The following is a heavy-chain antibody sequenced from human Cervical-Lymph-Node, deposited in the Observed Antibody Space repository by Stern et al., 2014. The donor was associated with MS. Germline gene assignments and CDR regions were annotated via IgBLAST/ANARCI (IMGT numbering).Heavy chain of an antibody. V-gene: IGHV3-9*01. Sequence: EVQLVESGGGLVQPGRSLKLACAASGFTFDDYAMPWVRQAPGKDLEWVSGVSWNSVKTAYADSVKGRFTISRDNAKNSLYLQMNSLRPEDTALYFCAKGVEDGYNPAYFDYWGQGSLVIVSP. CDR1: GFTFDDYA. CDR3: AKGVEDGYNPAYFDY. J-gene: IGHJ4*02. CDR2: VSWNSVKT. D-gene: IGHD5-24*01.